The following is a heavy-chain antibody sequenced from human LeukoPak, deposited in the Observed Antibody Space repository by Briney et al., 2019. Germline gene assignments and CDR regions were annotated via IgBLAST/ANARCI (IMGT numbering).Heavy chain of an antibody. CDR2: IYYSGST. Sequence: PSETLSLTCTVSGGSISSSSYYWGWIRQPPGKGLEWIGSIYYSGSTYYNPSLKSRVTISVDTSKNQFSLKLSSVTAADTAVYYCARLVGYYYGSSGYFDYWGQGTLVTVSS. D-gene: IGHD3-22*01. CDR3: ARLVGYYYGSSGYFDY. CDR1: GGSISSSSYY. J-gene: IGHJ4*02. V-gene: IGHV4-39*01.